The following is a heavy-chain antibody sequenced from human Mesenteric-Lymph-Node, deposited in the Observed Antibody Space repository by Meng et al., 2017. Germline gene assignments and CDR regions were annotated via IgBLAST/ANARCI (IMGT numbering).Heavy chain of an antibody. V-gene: IGHV3-7*01. Sequence: GESLKISCAASGFTSSIYWMTWVRQAPGKGLEWVAIINQDGSEKYYADSVKGRFTISRDNARNSVFLQMESLRTEDTAVYYCARGGKSTTGSAYSWGQGTLVTVSS. CDR2: INQDGSEK. D-gene: IGHD2/OR15-2a*01. CDR1: GFTSSIYW. CDR3: ARGGKSTTGSAYS. J-gene: IGHJ4*02.